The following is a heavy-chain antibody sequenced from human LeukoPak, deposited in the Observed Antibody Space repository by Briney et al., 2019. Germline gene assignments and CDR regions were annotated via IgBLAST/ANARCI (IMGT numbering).Heavy chain of an antibody. Sequence: GGSLRLSCAASGFTFSSYAMSWVRQAPGKGLGWVSTISDSSRTYYADSVEGRFTISRDNSRNTLYLQMNSQRAEDTAVYYRAKDWRDHGDFHALDIWGQGTRVTVSS. D-gene: IGHD4-17*01. V-gene: IGHV3-23*01. CDR3: AKDWRDHGDFHALDI. CDR1: GFTFSSYA. CDR2: ISDSSRT. J-gene: IGHJ3*02.